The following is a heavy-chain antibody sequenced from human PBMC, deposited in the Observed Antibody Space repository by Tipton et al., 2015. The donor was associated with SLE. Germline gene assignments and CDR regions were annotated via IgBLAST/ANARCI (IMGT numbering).Heavy chain of an antibody. CDR1: GFTFSSYS. D-gene: IGHD3-10*01. J-gene: IGHJ6*02. CDR2: ISLSSTTI. V-gene: IGHV3-48*01. CDR3: ATMVRERWGDYYYGMDV. Sequence: SLRLSCAASGFTFSSYSMNWVRQAPGKGLEWVSYISLSSTTIYYADSVKGRFTISRDNAKNSLYLQMNSLRAEDTAVYYCATMVRERWGDYYYGMDVWGQGTTVTVSS.